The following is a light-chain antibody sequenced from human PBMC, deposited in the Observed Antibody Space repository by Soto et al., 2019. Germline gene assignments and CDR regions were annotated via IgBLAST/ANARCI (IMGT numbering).Light chain of an antibody. CDR3: LLYYDTIRV. V-gene: IGLV7-46*01. J-gene: IGLJ3*02. CDR1: TGTVTTYHF. CDR2: DTR. Sequence: VCPGGTVTLTCGSSTGTVTTYHFPYWFQQKPGQAPTALIFDTRNRHSWTPARFSGSLLGGKAALTLSGAEPEDEADYYCLLYYDTIRVFGGGTQLTVL.